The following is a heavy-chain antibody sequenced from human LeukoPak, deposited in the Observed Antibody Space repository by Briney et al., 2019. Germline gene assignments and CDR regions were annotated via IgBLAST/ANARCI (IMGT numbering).Heavy chain of an antibody. V-gene: IGHV1-69*04. CDR2: IIPILGIA. D-gene: IGHD3-3*01. CDR3: ASIYDFWSGYLGHDAFDI. CDR1: GYTFTSYG. Sequence: ASVKVSCKASGYTFTSYGISWVRQAPGQGLEWMGRIIPILGIANYAQKFQGRVTITADKSTSTAYMELSSLRSEDTAVYYCASIYDFWSGYLGHDAFDIWGQGTMVTVSS. J-gene: IGHJ3*02.